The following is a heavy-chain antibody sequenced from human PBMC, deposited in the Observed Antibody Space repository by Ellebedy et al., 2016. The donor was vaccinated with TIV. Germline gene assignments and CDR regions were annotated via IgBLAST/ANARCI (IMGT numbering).Heavy chain of an antibody. CDR3: ARRALLGSGSYYDY. CDR1: GFTFSSYD. D-gene: IGHD3-10*01. V-gene: IGHV3-13*05. Sequence: PGGSLRLSCAASGFTFSSYDMHWVPQATGNGLEWVSAIGTAGDPYYPGSVKGRFTISRENAKNSLYLQMNSLRAGDTAEYYCARRALLGSGSYYDYWGQGTLVTVSS. J-gene: IGHJ4*02. CDR2: IGTAGDP.